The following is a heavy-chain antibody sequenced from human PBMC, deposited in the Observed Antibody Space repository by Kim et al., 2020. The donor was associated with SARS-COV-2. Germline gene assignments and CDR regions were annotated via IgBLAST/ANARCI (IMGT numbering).Heavy chain of an antibody. V-gene: IGHV3-74*01. D-gene: IGHD1-26*01. CDR2: INSDGGTT. J-gene: IGHJ4*02. CDR3: ASRRYTGTYYYFDY. CDR1: GFTFSSYW. Sequence: GGSLRLSCAASGFTFSSYWMHWVRQAPWKGLVWVSRINSDGGTTSYADSVKGRFTISSDNAKSTLYLQMNSLRAEDTAVYYCASRRYTGTYYYFDYWGQGTLVTVSS.